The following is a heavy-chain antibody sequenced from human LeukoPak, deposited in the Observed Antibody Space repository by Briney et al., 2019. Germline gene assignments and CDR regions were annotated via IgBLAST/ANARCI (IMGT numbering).Heavy chain of an antibody. Sequence: ASVKVSCKASGYTFTSYGISWVRQAPGQGLEWMGWINPNSGGTNYAQKFQGGVTMTRDTSISTAYMELSRLRSDDTAVYYCARVRSDYDILTGLNWFDPWGQGTLVTVSS. CDR1: GYTFTSYG. D-gene: IGHD3-9*01. CDR2: INPNSGGT. CDR3: ARVRSDYDILTGLNWFDP. V-gene: IGHV1-2*02. J-gene: IGHJ5*02.